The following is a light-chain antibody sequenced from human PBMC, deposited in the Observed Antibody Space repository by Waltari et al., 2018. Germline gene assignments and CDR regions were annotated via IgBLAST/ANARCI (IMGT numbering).Light chain of an antibody. CDR2: DVS. J-gene: IGLJ3*02. CDR1: SSDVGPSNY. V-gene: IGLV2-14*03. Sequence: QSVLTQPASVSGSPGQSITISCTGTSSDVGPSNYVSWYQQYPGTAPKLIIYDVSYRPSGVTSRLSGSKSGNTASLTISGLQADDEADYYCNSYTTSSTWVFGGGTKLTVL. CDR3: NSYTTSSTWV.